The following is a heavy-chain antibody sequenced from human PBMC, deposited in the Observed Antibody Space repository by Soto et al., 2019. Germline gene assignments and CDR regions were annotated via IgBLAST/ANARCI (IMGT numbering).Heavy chain of an antibody. J-gene: IGHJ6*02. V-gene: IGHV1-69*01. CDR1: GGTFSSYA. D-gene: IGHD2-2*01. Sequence: QVQLVQSGAEVKKPGSSVKVSCKASGGTFSSYAISWVRQAPGQGLEWMGGIITISGTANYAQKFQGRVTITANESTSTAYMELSRLRSDYTAVYYCARSQGSSTSLEIYYYYYYGMDVWGQGTTVTVSS. CDR2: IITISGTA. CDR3: ARSQGSSTSLEIYYYYYYGMDV.